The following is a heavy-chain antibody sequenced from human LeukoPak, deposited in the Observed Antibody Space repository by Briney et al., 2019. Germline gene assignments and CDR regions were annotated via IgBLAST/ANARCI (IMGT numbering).Heavy chain of an antibody. CDR2: ISSSGSTI. CDR1: GFIFGDYY. V-gene: IGHV3-11*01. CDR3: AKDLWEFGDYYYYMDV. J-gene: IGHJ6*03. D-gene: IGHD3-10*01. Sequence: GGSLRLSCAASGFIFGDYYMSWIRQSPGKGLEWLSYISSSGSTIHYGDPVKGRFTISRDNAKNSLYLQMNSLRAEDTAVYYCAKDLWEFGDYYYYMDVWGKGTTVTVSS.